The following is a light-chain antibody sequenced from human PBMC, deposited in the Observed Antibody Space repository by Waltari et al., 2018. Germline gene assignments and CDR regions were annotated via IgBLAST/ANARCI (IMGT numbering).Light chain of an antibody. CDR2: AAS. J-gene: IGKJ1*01. V-gene: IGKV1-8*01. Sequence: AIRITQSPSSLSASTGDRVTITCRASQGISTYLAWHQQKPGKAPKLLIYAASTLQSRVPSRFSGSGSGTDFTLTISCLQSEDFATYYCQQYYSHPRTFGQGTKVEI. CDR1: QGISTY. CDR3: QQYYSHPRT.